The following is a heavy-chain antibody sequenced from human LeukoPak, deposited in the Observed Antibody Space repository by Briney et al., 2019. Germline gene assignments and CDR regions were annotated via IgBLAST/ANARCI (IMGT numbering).Heavy chain of an antibody. CDR2: ISAYNGNT. CDR3: ARDLVLAAAGTCDY. Sequence: GASVKVSCKASGYTFTSYGISWVRQAPGQGLEWMGWISAYNGNTNYAQKLQSRVTMTTDTSTSTAYMELRSLRSDDTAVYYCARDLVLAAAGTCDYWGQGTLVTVSS. D-gene: IGHD6-13*01. V-gene: IGHV1-18*01. CDR1: GYTFTSYG. J-gene: IGHJ4*02.